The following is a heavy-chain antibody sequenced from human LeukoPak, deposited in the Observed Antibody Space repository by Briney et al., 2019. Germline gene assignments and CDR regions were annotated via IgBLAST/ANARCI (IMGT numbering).Heavy chain of an antibody. CDR3: ARNKVGALYYYYYYMDV. V-gene: IGHV3-53*01. J-gene: IGHJ6*03. CDR1: GFTVSSNY. D-gene: IGHD1-26*01. Sequence: GVSLRLSCAASGFTVSSNYMSWVRQDPGKGLEWVSVIYSGGSTYYADSVKGRFTISRDNSKNTLYLQMNSLRAEDTAVYYCARNKVGALYYYYYYMDVWGKGTTVTVSS. CDR2: IYSGGST.